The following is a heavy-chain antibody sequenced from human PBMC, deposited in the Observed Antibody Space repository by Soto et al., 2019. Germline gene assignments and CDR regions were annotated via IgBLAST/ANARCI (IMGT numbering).Heavy chain of an antibody. CDR2: ISVSGSAI. V-gene: IGHV3-11*01. Sequence: PGGSLRLSCAVSGFTFSDYYMSWICQAPGKGLEWVSYISVSGSAIYYADSVKGRFTVSRDNAKNSLYLQMNSLRSEDTAVYYCARDPKGVGAYESTFDIWGQGTMVTVSS. J-gene: IGHJ3*02. CDR1: GFTFSDYY. D-gene: IGHD1-26*01. CDR3: ARDPKGVGAYESTFDI.